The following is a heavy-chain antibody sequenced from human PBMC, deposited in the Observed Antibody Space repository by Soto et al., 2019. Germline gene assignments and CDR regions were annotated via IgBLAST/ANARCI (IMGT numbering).Heavy chain of an antibody. CDR3: ARVPRDTLRTGAFDY. CDR1: GYSFSRHG. D-gene: IGHD3-16*01. V-gene: IGHV1-18*01. CDR2: ITLYNGNT. Sequence: ASVKVSCKASGYSFSRHGISWVRQAPGQGLEWLGWITLYNGNTNYAQKFKGRVTMTADTSTTTAYMELTSLASDDTAVYYCARVPRDTLRTGAFDYWGQGAMVTVYS. J-gene: IGHJ4*02.